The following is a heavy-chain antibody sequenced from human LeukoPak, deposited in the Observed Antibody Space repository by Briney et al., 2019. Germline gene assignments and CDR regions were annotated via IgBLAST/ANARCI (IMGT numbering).Heavy chain of an antibody. Sequence: SQTLSLTCTVSGGSISSGNYYCSWIRQPPGKGLEWIGSIYHSGSTYYNPSLKSRVTISVDTSKNQFSLKVSSVTAADTAVYYCARDSGLVLIDYWGQGTLVTVSS. CDR3: ARDSGLVLIDY. CDR1: GGSISSGNYY. V-gene: IGHV4-39*07. D-gene: IGHD2-21*01. CDR2: IYHSGST. J-gene: IGHJ4*02.